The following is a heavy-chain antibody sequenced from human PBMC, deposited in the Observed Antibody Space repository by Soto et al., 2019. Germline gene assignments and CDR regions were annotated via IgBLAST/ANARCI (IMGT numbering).Heavy chain of an antibody. CDR3: ARDRDLSIAVAGTRIDY. Sequence: GGSLRLSCAASGFTFSSYSMNWVRQAPGKGLEWVSSISSSSSYIYYADSVKGRFTISRDNAKNSLYLQMNSLRAEDTAVYYCARDRDLSIAVAGTRIDYWGQGTLVTVSS. D-gene: IGHD6-19*01. CDR1: GFTFSSYS. CDR2: ISSSSSYI. J-gene: IGHJ4*02. V-gene: IGHV3-21*01.